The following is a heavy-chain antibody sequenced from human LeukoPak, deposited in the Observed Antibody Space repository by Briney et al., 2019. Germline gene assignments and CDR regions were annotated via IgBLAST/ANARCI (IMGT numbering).Heavy chain of an antibody. V-gene: IGHV3-48*01. CDR3: ATGKGQAFDF. J-gene: IGHJ3*01. CDR2: ISSRSSTI. Sequence: GGSLRLSCAASGFTFNDYSMNWVRQAPGKGLEWLSYISSRSSTIWYADSVRGRFTIFRDNAKNSLYLQMNNLRAEDTAVYYCATGKGQAFDFWGQGTMVSVSS. D-gene: IGHD1-1*01. CDR1: GFTFNDYS.